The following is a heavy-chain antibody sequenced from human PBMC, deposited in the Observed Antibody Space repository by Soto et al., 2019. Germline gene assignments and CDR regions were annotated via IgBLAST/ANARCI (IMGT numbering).Heavy chain of an antibody. V-gene: IGHV4-59*01. Sequence: SETLSLTCTVSGGSITSSYWSWIRQPPGKGLEWIGYIYHSGSTNHNPSLKSRVTLSIDTSKKHVSLKLTSVTAADTAVYYCARVGICGGDCYPPGYFDYWGQGTLVTVSS. D-gene: IGHD2-21*02. CDR3: ARVGICGGDCYPPGYFDY. CDR2: IYHSGST. CDR1: GGSITSSY. J-gene: IGHJ4*02.